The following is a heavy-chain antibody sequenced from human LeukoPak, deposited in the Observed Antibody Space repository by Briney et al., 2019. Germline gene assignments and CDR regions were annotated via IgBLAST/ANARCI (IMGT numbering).Heavy chain of an antibody. Sequence: SETLSLTCTVSGGSISSRNYYWGWICQPPGKGLEWIGSIYYSRTTYYNPSLKSRVSINVDTSKNQFSLYLSSGSAADKAVFYFASSGRFPNFPNRGQGTLVTGPS. J-gene: IGHJ4*02. CDR2: IYYSRTT. CDR1: GGSISSRNYY. V-gene: IGHV4-39*01. CDR3: ASSGRFPNFPN. D-gene: IGHD1-26*01.